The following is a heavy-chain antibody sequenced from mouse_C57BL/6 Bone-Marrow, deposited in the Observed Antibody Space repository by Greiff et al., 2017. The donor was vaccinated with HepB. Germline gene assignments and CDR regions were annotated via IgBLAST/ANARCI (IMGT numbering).Heavy chain of an antibody. Sequence: VQLQQSGTVLARPGASVKMSCKTSGYTFTSYWMHWVKQRPGQGLEWIGAIYPGNSDTSYNQKFKGKAKLTAVTSASTAYMELSSLTNEDSAVYYCTRRNYDGSSWYFDVWGTGTTVTVSS. CDR2: IYPGNSDT. CDR1: GYTFTSYW. CDR3: TRRNYDGSSWYFDV. J-gene: IGHJ1*03. D-gene: IGHD1-1*01. V-gene: IGHV1-5*01.